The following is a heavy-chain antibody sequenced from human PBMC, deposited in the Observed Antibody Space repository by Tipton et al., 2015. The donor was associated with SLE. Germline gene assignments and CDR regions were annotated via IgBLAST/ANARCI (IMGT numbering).Heavy chain of an antibody. D-gene: IGHD3-22*01. Sequence: GLVKPSGTLSLTCAVSGGSISSSNWWIWVRQPPGKGLEYIGEIHHSGSTNYNSSLKSRVTMSVDKSKTHFSLKLSSVTAADTAVYYCARDSYGSSGYFDQWGQGTLVTVSS. CDR3: ARDSYGSSGYFDQ. J-gene: IGHJ4*02. CDR2: IHHSGST. CDR1: GGSISSSNW. V-gene: IGHV4-4*02.